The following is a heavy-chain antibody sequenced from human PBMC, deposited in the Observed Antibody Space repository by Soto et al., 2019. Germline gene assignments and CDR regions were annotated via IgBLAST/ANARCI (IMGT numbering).Heavy chain of an antibody. Sequence: ASVKVSCKASGYTFTSYGISWVRQAPGQGLEWMGWINAANGNTKYSHKLQGRVTMTTDTSASTAYMELRSLRSEDTAVYYCGRRYKSAGWFEPWGQGTLVTVSS. CDR1: GYTFTSYG. J-gene: IGHJ5*02. D-gene: IGHD1-1*01. CDR3: GRRYKSAGWFEP. CDR2: INAANGNT. V-gene: IGHV1-18*01.